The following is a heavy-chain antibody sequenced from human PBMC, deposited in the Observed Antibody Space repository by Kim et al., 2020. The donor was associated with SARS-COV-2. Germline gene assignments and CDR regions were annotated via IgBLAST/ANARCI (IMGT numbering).Heavy chain of an antibody. Sequence: GGSLRLPCAASGFTFSSYGMHWFRQAPGKGLEWVAVIWYDGSNKYYADSVKGRFTISRDNSKNTLYLQMNSLRAEDTAVYYCARDAAVWFGETNWFDPWGQGTLVTVSS. CDR3: ARDAAVWFGETNWFDP. J-gene: IGHJ5*02. CDR1: GFTFSSYG. D-gene: IGHD3-10*01. V-gene: IGHV3-33*01. CDR2: IWYDGSNK.